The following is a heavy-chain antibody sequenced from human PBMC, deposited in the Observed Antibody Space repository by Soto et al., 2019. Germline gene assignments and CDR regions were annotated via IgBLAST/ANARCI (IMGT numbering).Heavy chain of an antibody. V-gene: IGHV5-10-1*01. CDR3: VSQYMVAARNSPYYLDL. J-gene: IGHJ4*02. Sequence: GESLKITCKGSGYSFSNYWINWVRQMPDKGLKWMGRIDPRDSYTNYSPSFQGHVTISIDKSFNSAYLQCSSLKASDTAIYYCVSQYMVAARNSPYYLDLWGQGILVTVSS. CDR2: IDPRDSYT. D-gene: IGHD2-15*01. CDR1: GYSFSNYW.